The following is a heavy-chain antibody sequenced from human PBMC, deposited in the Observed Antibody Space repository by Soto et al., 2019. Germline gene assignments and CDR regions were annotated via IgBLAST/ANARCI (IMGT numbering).Heavy chain of an antibody. CDR3: ARGNYYYDSSGYYRGGVFDH. J-gene: IGHJ4*02. V-gene: IGHV4-31*03. Sequence: LSLTCTVSGGSISSGGYYWSWIRQHPGKGLEWIGYIYFTGSTYYNPSLKSRLTISLDTSENQFSLKLSSVTAADTAVYYCARGNYYYDSSGYYRGGVFDHWGQGALVTVSS. D-gene: IGHD3-22*01. CDR1: GGSISSGGYY. CDR2: IYFTGST.